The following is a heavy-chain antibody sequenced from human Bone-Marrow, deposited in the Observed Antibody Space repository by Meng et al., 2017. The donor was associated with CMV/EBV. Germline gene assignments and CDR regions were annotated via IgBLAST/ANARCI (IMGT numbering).Heavy chain of an antibody. CDR3: ARDLEYQLLYEKKSDY. J-gene: IGHJ4*02. Sequence: ASVKVSCKASGYSFTSYGISWVRQAPGQGLEWMGWISVNNGNTNYAQKLQGRVTMTTDTSTSTAYMELRSLRSDDTAVYYCARDLEYQLLYEKKSDYWGQGTLVTVSS. CDR2: ISVNNGNT. V-gene: IGHV1-18*01. D-gene: IGHD2-2*02. CDR1: GYSFTSYG.